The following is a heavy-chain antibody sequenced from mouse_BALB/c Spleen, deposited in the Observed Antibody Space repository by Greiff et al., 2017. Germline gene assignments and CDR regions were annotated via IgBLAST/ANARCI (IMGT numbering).Heavy chain of an antibody. V-gene: IGHV3-2*02. Sequence: VQLKQSGPGLVKPSQSLSLTCTVTGYSITSDYAWNWIRQFPGNKLEWMGYISYSGSTSYNPSLKSRISITRDTSKNQFFLQLNSVTTEDTATYYCARTGPYYAMDYWGQGTSVTVSS. J-gene: IGHJ4*01. D-gene: IGHD4-1*01. CDR1: GYSITSDYA. CDR2: ISYSGST. CDR3: ARTGPYYAMDY.